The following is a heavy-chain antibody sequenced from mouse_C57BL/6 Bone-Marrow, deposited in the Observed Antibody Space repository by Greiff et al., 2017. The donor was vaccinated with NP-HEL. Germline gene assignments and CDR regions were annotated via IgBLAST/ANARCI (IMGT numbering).Heavy chain of an antibody. CDR2: SRNKANDYTT. J-gene: IGHJ3*01. D-gene: IGHD3-2*02. CDR3: ARDAGSSGYWFAY. CDR1: GFTFSDFY. Sequence: EVQLVESGGGLVQSGRSLRLSCATSGFTFSDFYMEWVRQAPGKGLEWIAASRNKANDYTTEYSASVKGRFIVSRDTSQSILYLQMNALRAEDTAIYYCARDAGSSGYWFAYWGQGTLVTVSA. V-gene: IGHV7-1*01.